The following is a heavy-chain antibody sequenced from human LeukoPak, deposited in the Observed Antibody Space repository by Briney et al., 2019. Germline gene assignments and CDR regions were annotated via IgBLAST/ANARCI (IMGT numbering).Heavy chain of an antibody. CDR3: ASDMVRGVITFNFDY. D-gene: IGHD3-10*01. CDR2: ISYVGSNN. V-gene: IGHV3-30*04. J-gene: IGHJ4*02. CDR1: GFTFSSYA. Sequence: GRSLRLSCAATGFTFSSYAMHWVRQAAGKGLEWVAVISYVGSNNYYADSVKGRFTISRDNSKNTLYLQMNSLRAEDTAVYYCASDMVRGVITFNFDYWGQGTLVTVSS.